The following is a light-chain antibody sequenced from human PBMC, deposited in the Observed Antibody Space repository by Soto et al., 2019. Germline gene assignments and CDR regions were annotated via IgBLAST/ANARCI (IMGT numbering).Light chain of an antibody. J-gene: IGLJ1*01. CDR1: SSDVGSYNL. CDR2: EGS. Sequence: SSLPQPSAGSVSPGQSITISCPGASSDVGSYNLVSWYQQHPGKAPKLMIYEGSKRPSGVSNRFSGSKSGNTASLTISGLQAEDEADYYCCSYAGSSTLGYVFGTGTKVTVL. V-gene: IGLV2-23*01. CDR3: CSYAGSSTLGYV.